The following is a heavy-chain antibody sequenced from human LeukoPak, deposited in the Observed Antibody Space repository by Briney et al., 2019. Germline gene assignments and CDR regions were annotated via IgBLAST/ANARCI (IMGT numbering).Heavy chain of an antibody. V-gene: IGHV1-18*01. Sequence: ASVKVSCKASGYTFTSYGISWVRQAPGQGLEWMGGISAYSGNTNYAQKLQGRVTMTTDTSTSTAYMELRSLRSDDTAVYYCAREGPYYDLWSGYSPYYYYMDVWGKGTTVTVAS. CDR3: AREGPYYDLWSGYSPYYYYMDV. CDR2: ISAYSGNT. CDR1: GYTFTSYG. D-gene: IGHD3-3*01. J-gene: IGHJ6*03.